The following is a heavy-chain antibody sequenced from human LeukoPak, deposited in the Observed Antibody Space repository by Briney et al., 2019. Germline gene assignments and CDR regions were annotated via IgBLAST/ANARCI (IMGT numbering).Heavy chain of an antibody. Sequence: PGGSLRLSCAASGFAFNKYWMHWVRQAPGKGLVWVSRINSDGSTTSYADSVKGGFTISRDNAKNTLYLQMSSLRAEDTAVYYCATGNYYDSRGYYTFGHWGQGTLVTVSS. CDR3: ATGNYYDSRGYYTFGH. CDR1: GFAFNKYW. CDR2: INSDGSTT. J-gene: IGHJ4*02. D-gene: IGHD3-22*01. V-gene: IGHV3-74*01.